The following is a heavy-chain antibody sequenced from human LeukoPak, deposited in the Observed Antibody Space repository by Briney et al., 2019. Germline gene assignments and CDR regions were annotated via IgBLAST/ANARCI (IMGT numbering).Heavy chain of an antibody. D-gene: IGHD3-3*01. J-gene: IGHJ4*02. V-gene: IGHV1-2*02. CDR1: GFS. CDR2: INPNSGGT. CDR3: ARADDFWSVKYFDY. Sequence: ASVKVSCKASGFSWVRQAPGQGLEWMGWINPNSGGTNYAQKFQGRVTMTRDTSISTAYMELSRLRSDDTAVYYCARADDFWSVKYFDYWGQGTLVTVSS.